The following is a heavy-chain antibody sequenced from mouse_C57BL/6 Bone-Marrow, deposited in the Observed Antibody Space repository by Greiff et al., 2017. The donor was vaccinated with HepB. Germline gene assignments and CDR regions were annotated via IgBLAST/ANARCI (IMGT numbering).Heavy chain of an antibody. CDR3: ARRDGELGRPFAF. CDR2: IHPNSGST. D-gene: IGHD4-1*01. Sequence: QVQLQQPGAELVKPGASVKLSCKASGYTFTSYWMHWAKQRPGQGLEWIGMIHPNSGSTNYNEKFKSKATLTVDKSSSTAYMQLSSLTSEDSAVYYCARRDGELGRPFAFWGQGTLVTVSA. J-gene: IGHJ3*01. V-gene: IGHV1-64*01. CDR1: GYTFTSYW.